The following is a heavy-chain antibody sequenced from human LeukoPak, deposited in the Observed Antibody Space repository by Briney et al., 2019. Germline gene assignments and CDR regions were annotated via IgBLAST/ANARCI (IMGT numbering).Heavy chain of an antibody. Sequence: ASVKVSCKASGYTFTSYGMSWVRQAPGQGLEWMGWISAYNGNTNYAQKLQGRVTMTTDTSTSTAYMELRSLRSDDTAVYYCARDGFFTIDDYYDSSGYYHPFDYWGQGTLVTVSS. J-gene: IGHJ4*02. D-gene: IGHD3-22*01. CDR2: ISAYNGNT. CDR3: ARDGFFTIDDYYDSSGYYHPFDY. CDR1: GYTFTSYG. V-gene: IGHV1-18*01.